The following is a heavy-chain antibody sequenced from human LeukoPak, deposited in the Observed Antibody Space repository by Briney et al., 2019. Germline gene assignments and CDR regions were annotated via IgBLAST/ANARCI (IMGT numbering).Heavy chain of an antibody. CDR3: ARVGSSTWYESDY. CDR2: INPSGGST. V-gene: IGHV1-46*01. CDR1: GYTCSSYH. Sequence: GASVKVSCKASGYTCSSYHLHWVRQAPGQGLEWMGIINPSGGSTSYAQKFQGRVTMTRDTSTSTVYMELSSLRSEDTAVYYCARVGSSTWYESDYWGQGTLVTVSS. D-gene: IGHD6-13*01. J-gene: IGHJ4*02.